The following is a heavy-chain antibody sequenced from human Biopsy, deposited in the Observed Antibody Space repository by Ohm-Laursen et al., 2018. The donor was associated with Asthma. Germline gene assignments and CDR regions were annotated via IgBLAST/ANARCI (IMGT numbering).Heavy chain of an antibody. CDR3: ARGGYCSGVTCFPFDR. D-gene: IGHD6-19*01. V-gene: IGHV3-23*01. CDR1: GFSFFTYG. CDR2: ISDGGHST. J-gene: IGHJ4*02. Sequence: SLRLSYAASGFSFFTYGMSWVRRAPGKGLEWVAVISDGGHSTNYADSVRGRFTVSRDDSRDTLYLHLNSLTAEDTAVYFCARGGYCSGVTCFPFDRWGQGTRVSVSS.